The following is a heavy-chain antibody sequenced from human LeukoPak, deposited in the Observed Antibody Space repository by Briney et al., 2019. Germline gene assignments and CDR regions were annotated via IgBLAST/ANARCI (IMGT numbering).Heavy chain of an antibody. V-gene: IGHV3-30-3*01. CDR2: ISYDGSNK. Sequence: PGGSLRLSCAASGFTFSSYAMHWVRQAPGKGMEWVAVISYDGSNKYYADSVKGRFTISRDNSKNTLYLQMNSLRAEDTAVYYCAREGYDILTGPSALYDMDVWGQGTTVTVSS. J-gene: IGHJ6*02. CDR3: AREGYDILTGPSALYDMDV. D-gene: IGHD3-9*01. CDR1: GFTFSSYA.